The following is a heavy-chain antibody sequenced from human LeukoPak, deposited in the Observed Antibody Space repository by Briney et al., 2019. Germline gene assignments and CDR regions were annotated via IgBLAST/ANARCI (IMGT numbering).Heavy chain of an antibody. CDR2: ISYDGSNK. Sequence: GGSPRLSCAASGFTFSSYAMHWVRQAPGKGLEWVAVISYDGSNKYYADSVKGRFTISRDNAKNSLYLQMNSLRAEDTAVYYCARGVHHYDSSGYARFDPWGQGTLVTVSS. J-gene: IGHJ5*02. V-gene: IGHV3-30*04. CDR3: ARGVHHYDSSGYARFDP. D-gene: IGHD3-22*01. CDR1: GFTFSSYA.